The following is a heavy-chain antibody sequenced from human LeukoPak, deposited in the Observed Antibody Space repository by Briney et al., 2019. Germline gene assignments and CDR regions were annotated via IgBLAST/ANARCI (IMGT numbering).Heavy chain of an antibody. CDR1: GGSISSSNNY. V-gene: IGHV4-39*07. D-gene: IGHD5-24*01. CDR3: AEMGHANYYYMDV. Sequence: PSETLSLTCSVSGGSISSSNNYWGWIRQTPGKGLEWIGSIHHSGSTYYSPSLKSRVTITVDTSKNQFSLNLNSVTAEDTAVYFSAEMGHANYYYMDVWGKGTTVTVSS. J-gene: IGHJ6*03. CDR2: IHHSGST.